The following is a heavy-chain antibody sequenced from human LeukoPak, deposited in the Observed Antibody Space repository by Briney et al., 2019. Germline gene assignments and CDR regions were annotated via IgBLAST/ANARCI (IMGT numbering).Heavy chain of an antibody. CDR2: ISYDGSNK. CDR1: GFTFSSYA. CDR3: ARVGGDLDFDY. D-gene: IGHD3-16*01. J-gene: IGHJ4*02. V-gene: IGHV3-30*14. Sequence: PGRSLRLSCAASGFTFSSYAMHWVRQAPGKGLEWVAVISYDGSNKYYADSVKGRFTISRDNSKNTLYLQMNSLRAEDTAVYYCARVGGDLDFDYWGQGTLVTVSS.